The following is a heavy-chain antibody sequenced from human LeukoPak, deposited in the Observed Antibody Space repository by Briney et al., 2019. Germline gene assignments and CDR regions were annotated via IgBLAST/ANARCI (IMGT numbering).Heavy chain of an antibody. Sequence: GGCLRLARAASEFIFSRYAMGSVRQAPGKGLEWVSAISGSGGSTYYADSVKGRFTISRDNSKNTLYLQMNSLRAEDTAVYYCAIEGCCSSTSCCREFVYWGQGTLVTVSS. V-gene: IGHV3-23*01. CDR2: ISGSGGST. J-gene: IGHJ4*02. CDR1: EFIFSRYA. D-gene: IGHD2-2*01. CDR3: AIEGCCSSTSCCREFVY.